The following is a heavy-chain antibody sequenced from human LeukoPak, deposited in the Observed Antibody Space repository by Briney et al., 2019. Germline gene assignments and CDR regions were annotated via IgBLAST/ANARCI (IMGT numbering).Heavy chain of an antibody. Sequence: GGSLRLSCAASGFTFSSYWMSWVRQAPGKGLEWVANIKQDGSEKYYVDSVKGRFTISRDNAKNSLYLQMNSLRAEDTAVYYCARDGGGGSNYVDYWGQGTLVTVSS. CDR1: GFTFSSYW. CDR2: IKQDGSEK. D-gene: IGHD2-2*01. J-gene: IGHJ4*02. V-gene: IGHV3-7*01. CDR3: ARDGGGGSNYVDY.